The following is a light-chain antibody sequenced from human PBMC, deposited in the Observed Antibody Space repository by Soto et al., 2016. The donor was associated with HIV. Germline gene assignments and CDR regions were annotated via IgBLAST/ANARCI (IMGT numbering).Light chain of an antibody. CDR3: QVWDSSSDQSYV. V-gene: IGLV3-21*03. CDR1: NIGSKS. Sequence: SYVLTQPPSVSVAPGMTAIITCGGNNIGSKSVHWYQQKPGQAPVLVVLDDTARPSGIPERFSGSNSGNTATLTISRVEAGDEADYFCQVWDSSSDQSYVFGAGTKVTVL. J-gene: IGLJ1*01. CDR2: DDT.